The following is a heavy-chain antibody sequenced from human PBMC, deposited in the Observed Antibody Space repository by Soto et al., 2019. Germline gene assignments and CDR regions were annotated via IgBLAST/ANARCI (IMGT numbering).Heavy chain of an antibody. D-gene: IGHD4-4*01. J-gene: IGHJ6*02. Sequence: QVQLVQSGAEVKKPGSSVKVSCKASGGTFSSYAISWVRQAPGQGLEWMGGIIPIFGTANYAQKFQGRVTSTADESTSTAYMELSSLRSEDTAVYYCARDPSYSNYGAYYYGMDVWGQGTTVTVSS. CDR3: ARDPSYSNYGAYYYGMDV. V-gene: IGHV1-69*01. CDR2: IIPIFGTA. CDR1: GGTFSSYA.